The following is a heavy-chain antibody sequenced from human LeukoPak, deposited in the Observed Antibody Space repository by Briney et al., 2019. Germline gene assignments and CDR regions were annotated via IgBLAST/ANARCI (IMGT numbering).Heavy chain of an antibody. CDR3: ARDWDSGYDTYYFDY. V-gene: IGHV3-48*04. D-gene: IGHD5-12*01. J-gene: IGHJ4*02. Sequence: GGSLRLSCAASGFTFSSYIMNWVRQAPGKGLEGVSYISSSGSTIYYADSVKGRFTISRDNAKNSLYLQMNSLRAEDTAVYYCARDWDSGYDTYYFDYWGQGTLVTVSS. CDR1: GFTFSSYI. CDR2: ISSSGSTI.